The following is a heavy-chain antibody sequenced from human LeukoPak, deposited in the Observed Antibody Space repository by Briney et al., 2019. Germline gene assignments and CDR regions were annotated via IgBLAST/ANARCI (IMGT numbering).Heavy chain of an antibody. D-gene: IGHD3-3*01. CDR2: IYYSGST. J-gene: IGHJ4*02. CDR3: ARRQLRFLEWFSDY. Sequence: SETLSLTCTVSGGSISSSSYYWGWIRQPPGKGLEWIGSIYYSGSTYYNPSLKSRVTISVATSKNQFSLKLSSVTAADTAVYYCARRQLRFLEWFSDYWGQGTLVTVSS. V-gene: IGHV4-39*01. CDR1: GGSISSSSYY.